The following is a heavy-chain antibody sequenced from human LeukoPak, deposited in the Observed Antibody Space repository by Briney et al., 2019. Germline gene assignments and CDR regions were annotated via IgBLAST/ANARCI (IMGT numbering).Heavy chain of an antibody. CDR1: GFTFSSCS. V-gene: IGHV3-21*01. CDR3: VRAGYAYNYYYAMDV. Sequence: GGSLRLSCAASGFTFSSCSMNWVRPAPGRGLEWGSSISSGGNYIYYADSVKGRFTSSRDNAKNSLYLQMNSLRAEDTAVYYCVRAGYAYNYYYAMDVWGQGTTVTVSS. J-gene: IGHJ6*02. CDR2: ISSGGNYI. D-gene: IGHD2-15*01.